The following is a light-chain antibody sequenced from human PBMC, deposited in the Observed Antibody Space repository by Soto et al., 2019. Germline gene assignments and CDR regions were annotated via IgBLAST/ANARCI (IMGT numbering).Light chain of an antibody. J-gene: IGLJ1*01. V-gene: IGLV2-14*01. CDR1: SSDVGRYEY. CDR3: SSYTSSSTYV. CDR2: EVS. Sequence: QSALTQPRSVSGSPGQSVTISCTGSSSDVGRYEYVSWYQQHPGKVPKLMIYEVSNRPSGVSNRFSGSKSGNTASLTISGLQAEDEADYYCSSYTSSSTYVFGTGTKVTVL.